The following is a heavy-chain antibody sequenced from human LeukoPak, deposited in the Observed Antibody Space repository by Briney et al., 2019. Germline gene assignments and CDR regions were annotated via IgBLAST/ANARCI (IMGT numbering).Heavy chain of an antibody. D-gene: IGHD3-22*01. J-gene: IGHJ4*03. Sequence: GTLSLTCTVSGASINNYYWSWVRQPPLKGLEWIGYIYSTGDTSYNPSLESRVSISMDTSKNHFSLEITSVTAADTAVYYCARGSRVYDRSGFHTWHDYWGHGHLGSVSS. CDR3: ARGSRVYDRSGFHTWHDY. CDR2: IYSTGDT. V-gene: IGHV4-59*01. CDR1: GASINNYY.